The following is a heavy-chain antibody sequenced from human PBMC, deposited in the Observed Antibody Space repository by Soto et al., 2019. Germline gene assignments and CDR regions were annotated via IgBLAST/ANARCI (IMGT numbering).Heavy chain of an antibody. J-gene: IGHJ5*02. V-gene: IGHV5-10-1*01. CDR2: IDPSDSYT. D-gene: IGHD4-4*01. CDR1: GYSFTSYW. Sequence: GESLKISCKGSGYSFTSYWISWVRQMPGKGLEWMGRIDPSDSYTNYSPSFQGHVTISADKSISTAYLQWSSLKASGTAMYYCAQGPSNYDNNWFDPWGQGTLVTVSS. CDR3: AQGPSNYDNNWFDP.